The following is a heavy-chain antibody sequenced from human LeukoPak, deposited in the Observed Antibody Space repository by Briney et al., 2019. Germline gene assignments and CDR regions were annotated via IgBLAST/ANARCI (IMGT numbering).Heavy chain of an antibody. J-gene: IGHJ4*02. CDR3: ARHGGVGVIPDFDY. CDR2: IYYSGST. CDR1: GDSISSSSYY. D-gene: IGHD2-8*02. V-gene: IGHV4-39*01. Sequence: PSETLSLTCTVSGDSISSSSYYWGWIRQPPGKGLEWIGSIYYSGSTYYNPSLKSRVTMSVDTSKNQFSLKLSSVTAADTAVYYCARHGGVGVIPDFDYWGPGILVTVSS.